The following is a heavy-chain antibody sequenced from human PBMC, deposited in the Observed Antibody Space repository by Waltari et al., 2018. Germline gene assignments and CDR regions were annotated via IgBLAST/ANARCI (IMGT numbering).Heavy chain of an antibody. CDR2: ISGSGGST. J-gene: IGHJ4*02. CDR1: GFTFSSYA. V-gene: IGHV3-23*04. D-gene: IGHD2-15*01. Sequence: VQLVQSGGGAVQPGASLRLSCAASGFTFSSYALSWVRQAPGKGLEWVSAISGSGGSTYYADSVKGRFTISRDNSKNTLYLQMNSLRAEDTAVYYCAKVDFAEVVVAATDYWGQGTLVTVSS. CDR3: AKVDFAEVVVAATDY.